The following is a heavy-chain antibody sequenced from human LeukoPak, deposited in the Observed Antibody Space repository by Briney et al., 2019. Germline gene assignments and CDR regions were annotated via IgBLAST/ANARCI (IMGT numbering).Heavy chain of an antibody. Sequence: SSETLSLTCTVSGGSISSTSYYWGWIRQPPGKGLEWIGSIDYSGIMYYNPSLKSRVTISVDTSKNQFSLKLNSVTAADTAVYYCARAGYGDSDFDYWGQGTLVTVSS. CDR1: GGSISSTSYY. D-gene: IGHD4-17*01. J-gene: IGHJ4*02. V-gene: IGHV4-39*07. CDR2: IDYSGIM. CDR3: ARAGYGDSDFDY.